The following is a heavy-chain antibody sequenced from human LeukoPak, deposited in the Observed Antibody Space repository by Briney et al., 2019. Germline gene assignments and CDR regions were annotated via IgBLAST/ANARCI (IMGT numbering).Heavy chain of an antibody. CDR1: GFTFSTYA. V-gene: IGHV3-23*01. Sequence: GGALRLSCEASGFTFSTYAISWVGQAPGEGREGGSGVCGSGGSTYYADSVKGRFTISRDNSKNTVYLQMNSLRAEDTAAYYCAKGTEYYGSGSHFDYWGQGALVTVSS. D-gene: IGHD3-10*01. CDR3: AKGTEYYGSGSHFDY. J-gene: IGHJ4*02. CDR2: VCGSGGST.